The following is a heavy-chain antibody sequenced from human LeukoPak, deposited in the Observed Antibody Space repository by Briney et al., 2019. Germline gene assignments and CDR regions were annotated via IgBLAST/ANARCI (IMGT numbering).Heavy chain of an antibody. D-gene: IGHD3/OR15-3a*01. Sequence: SETLSLTCTVSGGSISSYYWSWIRQPPGKGLERIGYIYYSGSTNYNPSLKSRVTISVDTSKNQFSLKLSSVTAADTAVYYCARHDARRDARDWDFDYWGQGTLVTVSS. CDR3: ARHDARRDARDWDFDY. V-gene: IGHV4-59*08. J-gene: IGHJ4*02. CDR1: GGSISSYY. CDR2: IYYSGST.